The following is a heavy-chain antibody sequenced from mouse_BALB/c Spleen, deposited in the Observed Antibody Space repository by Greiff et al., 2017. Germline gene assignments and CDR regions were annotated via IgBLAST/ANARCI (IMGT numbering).Heavy chain of an antibody. J-gene: IGHJ2*01. CDR3: ARRVYYRYDRDYFDY. D-gene: IGHD2-14*01. CDR1: GFAFSSYD. V-gene: IGHV5-12-1*01. Sequence: EVKLMESGGGLVKPGGSLKLSCAASGFAFSSYDMSWVRQTPEKRLEWVAYISSGGGSTYYPDTVKGRFTISRDNAKNTLYLQMSSLKSEDTAMYYCARRVYYRYDRDYFDYWGQGTTLTVSS. CDR2: ISSGGGST.